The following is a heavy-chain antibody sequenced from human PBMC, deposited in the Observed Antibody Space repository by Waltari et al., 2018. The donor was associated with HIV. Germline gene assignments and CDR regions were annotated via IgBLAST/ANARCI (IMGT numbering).Heavy chain of an antibody. CDR2: LHSSGNT. D-gene: IGHD5-18*01. Sequence: QVQLQESGPGLVKPSQSLSLTCTVSGGSVSSGAYSWTWIRQPPGKGLEWIGNLHSSGNTDYNPSRKSRVTISADRAQNRFSLMLSSVTAADTAVYYCAREGNNYGLFYWGQGTLVIVSS. V-gene: IGHV4-30-4*08. CDR3: AREGNNYGLFY. CDR1: GGSVSSGAYS. J-gene: IGHJ4*02.